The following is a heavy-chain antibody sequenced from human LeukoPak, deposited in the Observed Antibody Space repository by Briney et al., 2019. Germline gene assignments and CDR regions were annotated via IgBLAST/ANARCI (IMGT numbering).Heavy chain of an antibody. CDR1: GFTFSAYG. D-gene: IGHD5/OR15-5a*01. CDR2: ISSGRSIM. Sequence: GGSLRLSCAASGFTFSAYGMSWVRQAPGKGLEWISHISSGRSIMNYADSVKGRFTISRDNGKNSVYLQMNSLKDEDTAVYYCAGGVYGYNAFDYWGQGTLVTVSS. V-gene: IGHV3-48*02. CDR3: AGGVYGYNAFDY. J-gene: IGHJ4*02.